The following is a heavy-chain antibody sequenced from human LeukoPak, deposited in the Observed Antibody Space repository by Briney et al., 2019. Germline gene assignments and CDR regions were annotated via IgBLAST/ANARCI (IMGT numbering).Heavy chain of an antibody. CDR2: ITNDGSST. J-gene: IGHJ6*02. CDR3: ARVRSGSSAGNYGMDV. CDR1: GLTFGSHW. D-gene: IGHD1-26*01. Sequence: PGGSLRLSCAASGLTFGSHWMHWVRQAPGKGLVWVSRITNDGSSTTYADSVKGRFTISRDNAKNMLYLQVNSLRAEDTAVYYCARVRSGSSAGNYGMDVWGQGTTVTVSS. V-gene: IGHV3-74*01.